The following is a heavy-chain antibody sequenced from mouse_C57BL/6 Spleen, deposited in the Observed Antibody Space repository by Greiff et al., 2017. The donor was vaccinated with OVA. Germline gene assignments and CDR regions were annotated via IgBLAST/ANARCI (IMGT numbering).Heavy chain of an antibody. CDR3: AVSYTTVVAQYMDY. V-gene: IGHV1-54*01. CDR2: INPGSGGT. D-gene: IGHD1-1*01. Sequence: QVQLQQSGAELVRPGTSVKVSCKASGYAFTNYLIEWVKQRPGQGLEWIGVINPGSGGTTYNEKFKGKATLTADKSSSTAYMQLSSLTSEDSAVSVCAVSYTTVVAQYMDYWGQGTTLTVSS. J-gene: IGHJ2*01. CDR1: GYAFTNYL.